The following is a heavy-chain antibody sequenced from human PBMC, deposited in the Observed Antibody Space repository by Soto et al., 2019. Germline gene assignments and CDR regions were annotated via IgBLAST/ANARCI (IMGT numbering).Heavy chain of an antibody. CDR2: VYYSGST. Sequence: SETLSLTCTFSCGSTSSRSDYWGWIRQPPGKGLEWIGSVYYSGSTYDNPSLQSRVTISVDTSRNQFSLKLISVTAADTAVYFCARQPRGPGYGERGLYFDYWGQGTLVTVSS. CDR3: ARQPRGPGYGERGLYFDY. V-gene: IGHV4-39*01. CDR1: CGSTSSRSDY. J-gene: IGHJ4*02. D-gene: IGHD3-16*01.